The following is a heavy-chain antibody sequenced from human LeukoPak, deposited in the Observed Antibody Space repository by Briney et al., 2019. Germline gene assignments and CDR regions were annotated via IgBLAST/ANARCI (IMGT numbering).Heavy chain of an antibody. V-gene: IGHV1-8*03. CDR2: MNPNSGNT. CDR1: GYTFTSYD. CDR3: ARDTTGFFDY. D-gene: IGHD1-1*01. Sequence: GASVKVSCKASGYTFTSYDINWVRQATGQGLEWMGWMNPNSGNTGYAQKFQGRVTITADESTSTAYMELSSLRAEDTAVYYCARDTTGFFDYWGQGTLVTVSS. J-gene: IGHJ4*02.